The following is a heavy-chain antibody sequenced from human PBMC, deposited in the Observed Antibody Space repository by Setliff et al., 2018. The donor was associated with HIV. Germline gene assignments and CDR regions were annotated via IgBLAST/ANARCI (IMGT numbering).Heavy chain of an antibody. D-gene: IGHD6-25*01. Sequence: PSETLSLTCTVSGDSVSSRSYYWSWIRQPPGKGLEWIGYIYYSGSTNYNPSLKSRVTISVDTSKNQFSLKLTSVTAADTAVYYCARYSPRGYTLTGPYWGQGTLVTVSS. V-gene: IGHV4-61*01. CDR3: ARYSPRGYTLTGPY. CDR2: IYYSGST. J-gene: IGHJ4*02. CDR1: GDSVSSRSYY.